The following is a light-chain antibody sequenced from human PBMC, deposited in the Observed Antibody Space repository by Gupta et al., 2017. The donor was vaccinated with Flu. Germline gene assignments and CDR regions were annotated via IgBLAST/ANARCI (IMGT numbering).Light chain of an antibody. V-gene: IGLV1-47*01. CDR1: NSNIGSND. CDR2: KNN. CDR3: VVWYNSLSARV. Sequence: SVLTQPPSASVTPGQRVTISCFGSNSNIGSNDVYCYHQFPATAPKLLIHKNNQSPSWVPYRLSGSKSGTSASLAISGLRAEDEADYYCVVWYNSLSARVFDGGTKLTVL. J-gene: IGLJ3*02.